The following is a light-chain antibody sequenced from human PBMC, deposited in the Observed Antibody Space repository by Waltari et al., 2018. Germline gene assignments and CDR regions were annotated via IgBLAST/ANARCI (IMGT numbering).Light chain of an antibody. V-gene: IGLV2-11*01. Sequence: QSALTQPRSVSGSPGQSVTISCTGTSSDVGGYNYVSWYQHPPGKAPKLIIYDVTKRPSGVPVRFSASKSDNTASLTSSGLQAEDEADYYCCSYAGSITFWVFGGGTKLTVL. CDR3: CSYAGSITFWV. CDR2: DVT. CDR1: SSDVGGYNY. J-gene: IGLJ3*02.